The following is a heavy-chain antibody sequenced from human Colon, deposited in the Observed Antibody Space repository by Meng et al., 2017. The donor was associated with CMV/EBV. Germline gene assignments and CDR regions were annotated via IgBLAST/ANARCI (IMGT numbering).Heavy chain of an antibody. CDR3: ATGSSQAWELLHY. V-gene: IGHV4-34*01. J-gene: IGHJ4*02. D-gene: IGHD1-26*01. CDR1: GWSSSNYF. Sequence: QLQHKQGDARLLKPSDTLSPTCTSYGWSSSNYFWSLIFHPPGKGLEWIGEIYHSQLNYNPSLKSRVTISRDTSKNQFSLTLSSVTAADTAVYYCATGSSQAWELLHYWGQGTLVTVSS. CDR2: IYHSQL.